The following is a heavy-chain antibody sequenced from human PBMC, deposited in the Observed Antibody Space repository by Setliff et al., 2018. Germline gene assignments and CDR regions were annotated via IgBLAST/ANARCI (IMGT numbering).Heavy chain of an antibody. V-gene: IGHV4-38-2*02. CDR2: IYHSGST. J-gene: IGHJ4*02. D-gene: IGHD3-9*01. CDR1: GYSISSGYY. Sequence: PSEILSLTCTVSGYSISSGYYWGWIRQPPGKGLEWIGSIYHSGSTYYNPSLKSRVTISVDTSKNQFSLKLSSVTAADTAVYYCASVNFDWLPRPLYDYWGQGTLVTVSS. CDR3: ASVNFDWLPRPLYDY.